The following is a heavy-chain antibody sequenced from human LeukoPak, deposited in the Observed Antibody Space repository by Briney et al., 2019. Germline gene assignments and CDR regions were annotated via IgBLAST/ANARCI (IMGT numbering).Heavy chain of an antibody. Sequence: ASVKVSCKASGYTFTGYYMHWVRQAPGQGLEWMGRINPNSGGTNYAQKFQGRVTMTRDTSISTAYMELSRLRSDDTAVYYCASAFGLGYSYGYGYYFDYWGQGTLVTVSS. CDR2: INPNSGGT. CDR3: ASAFGLGYSYGYGYYFDY. J-gene: IGHJ4*02. CDR1: GYTFTGYY. V-gene: IGHV1-2*06. D-gene: IGHD5-18*01.